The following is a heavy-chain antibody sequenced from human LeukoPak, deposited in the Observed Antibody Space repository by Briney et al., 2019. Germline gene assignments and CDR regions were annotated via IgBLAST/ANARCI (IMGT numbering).Heavy chain of an antibody. CDR2: ISYDGSNK. CDR3: ARSDTAMVLDY. CDR1: GFTFSSYG. V-gene: IGHV3-30*03. D-gene: IGHD5-18*01. J-gene: IGHJ4*02. Sequence: GGSLRLSCAASGFTFSSYGMHWVRQAPGKGLEWVAVISYDGSNKYYADSVKGRFTISRDNSKNTLYLQMNSLRAEDTAVYYCARSDTAMVLDYWGQGTLVTVSS.